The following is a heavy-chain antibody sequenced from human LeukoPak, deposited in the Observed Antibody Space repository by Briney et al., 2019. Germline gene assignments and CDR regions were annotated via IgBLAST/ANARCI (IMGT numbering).Heavy chain of an antibody. CDR3: ARAQTTGFGESLHY. CDR1: GYTLTAYY. V-gene: IGHV1-18*04. D-gene: IGHD3-10*01. Sequence: ASVKVSCKASGYTLTAYYMNWVRQAPGQGLEWMGWISAYNGNTRYAQNLQGRVTLTTDTSTSTAYMEVRSLRSDDTAVYYCARAQTTGFGESLHYWGQGTLVTVSS. J-gene: IGHJ4*02. CDR2: ISAYNGNT.